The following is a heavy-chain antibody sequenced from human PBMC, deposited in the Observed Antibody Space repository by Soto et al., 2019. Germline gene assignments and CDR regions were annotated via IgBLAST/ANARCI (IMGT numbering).Heavy chain of an antibody. J-gene: IGHJ4*02. CDR2: INPNSGGT. D-gene: IGHD6-13*01. Sequence: ASVKVSCKASGYTFTSYGISWVRQAPGQGLEWMGWINPNSGGTNYAQKFQGWVTMTRDTSISTAYMELSRLRSDDTAVYYCARGGIAAYREPIDYWGQGTLVTVSS. CDR3: ARGGIAAYREPIDY. V-gene: IGHV1-2*04. CDR1: GYTFTSYG.